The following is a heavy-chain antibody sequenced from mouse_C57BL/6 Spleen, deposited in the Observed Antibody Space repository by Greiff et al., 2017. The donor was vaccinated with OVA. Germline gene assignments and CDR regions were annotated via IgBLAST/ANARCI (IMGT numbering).Heavy chain of an antibody. CDR2: IYPGSGST. CDR3: ARGAYYGSNFDY. Sequence: VQLQQSGAELVKPGASVKMSCKASGYTFTSYWITWVKQRPGQGLEWIGDIYPGSGSTNYNEKFKSKATLTVDTSSSTAYMQLSSLTSEDSAVYYCARGAYYGSNFDYWGQGTTLTVSS. J-gene: IGHJ2*01. CDR1: GYTFTSYW. D-gene: IGHD1-1*01. V-gene: IGHV1-55*01.